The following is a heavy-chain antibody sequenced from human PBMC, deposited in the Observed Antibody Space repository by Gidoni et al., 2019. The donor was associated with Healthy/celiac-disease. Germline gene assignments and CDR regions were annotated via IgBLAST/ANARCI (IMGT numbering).Heavy chain of an antibody. J-gene: IGHJ6*02. Sequence: QVQLQESGPGLVKPSQTLSLTCTVSGGSISSGCYYWSWIRQPAGKGLEWIGRIYTSGSTNYNPSLKSGVTISVDTSKNQFSLKLSSVTAADTAVYYCARDIEVVPAAIVSYYYYGMDVWGQGTTVTVSS. D-gene: IGHD2-2*01. CDR3: ARDIEVVPAAIVSYYYYGMDV. CDR1: GGSISSGCYY. V-gene: IGHV4-61*02. CDR2: IYTSGST.